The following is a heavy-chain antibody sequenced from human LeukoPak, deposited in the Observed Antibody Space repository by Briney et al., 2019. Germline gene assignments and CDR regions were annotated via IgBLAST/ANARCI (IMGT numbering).Heavy chain of an antibody. D-gene: IGHD3-16*02. J-gene: IGHJ4*02. V-gene: IGHV1-18*01. CDR1: GYTFTSYD. CDR2: ISAYDANT. CDR3: ARDLYDYVWGSYRPSGY. Sequence: ASVKVSCKASGYTFTSYDINWVRQAPGQGLEWMGWISAYDANTNYAQNFQGRVTMTTDTSTSIAYVELRSLRSDDTAIYYCARDLYDYVWGSYRPSGYWGQGTLVTVSS.